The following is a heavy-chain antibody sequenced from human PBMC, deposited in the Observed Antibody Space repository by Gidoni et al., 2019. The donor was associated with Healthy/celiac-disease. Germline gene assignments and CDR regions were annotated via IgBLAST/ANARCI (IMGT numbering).Heavy chain of an antibody. CDR1: GFTFSSYA. D-gene: IGHD3-10*01. Sequence: EVTLLESGGGLVQPGGSLRLSCAASGFTFSSYAMSWVRQAPGKGLEWVSAISGSGGSTYYADSVKGRFTISRDNSKNTLYLQMNSLRAEDTAVYYCAKGSKPASSGLLWFRVPYYYYGMDVWG. CDR2: ISGSGGST. J-gene: IGHJ6*02. CDR3: AKGSKPASSGLLWFRVPYYYYGMDV. V-gene: IGHV3-23*01.